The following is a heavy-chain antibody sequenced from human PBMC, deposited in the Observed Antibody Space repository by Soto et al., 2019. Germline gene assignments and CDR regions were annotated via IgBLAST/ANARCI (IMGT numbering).Heavy chain of an antibody. Sequence: SETLSLTCAVYGGSFSGYYWSWIRQPPGKGLEWIGEINHSGSTNYNPSLKSRVTISVDTSKNQFSLKLSSVTAADTAVYYCARENSFGVVIYYYYYGMDVWGQGTTVTVSS. CDR2: INHSGST. CDR1: GGSFSGYY. CDR3: ARENSFGVVIYYYYYGMDV. D-gene: IGHD3-3*01. V-gene: IGHV4-34*01. J-gene: IGHJ6*02.